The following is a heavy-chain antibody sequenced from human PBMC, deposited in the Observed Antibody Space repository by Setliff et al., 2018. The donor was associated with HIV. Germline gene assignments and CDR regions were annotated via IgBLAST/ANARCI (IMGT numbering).Heavy chain of an antibody. J-gene: IGHJ5*02. D-gene: IGHD3-3*01. CDR2: IFYSGSS. Sequence: SETLSLTCTVSGGSIKSSSYYWGWIRQPPGKGLEWIGYIFYSGSSNYNPSLKSRVTMSVDTSKNQFSLNLTSVTAADTAVYYCARDRGSYNFWSGLARGDNWFDPWGQGTLVTVSS. CDR3: ARDRGSYNFWSGLARGDNWFDP. CDR1: GGSIKSSSYY. V-gene: IGHV4-61*01.